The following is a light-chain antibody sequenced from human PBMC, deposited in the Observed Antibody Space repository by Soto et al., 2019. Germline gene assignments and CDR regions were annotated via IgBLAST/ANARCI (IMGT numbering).Light chain of an antibody. CDR1: QGISSR. CDR3: QQSNSFPLT. Sequence: DIQMTQSPSSVSASVGDRVTITCRASQGISSRLAWYQQKPGKAPNLLIYTASSLQSGVPSRFSGSGSETDFTLTIGSLQPEDFATYYCQQSNSFPLTFGGGTKVDIK. J-gene: IGKJ4*01. V-gene: IGKV1-12*01. CDR2: TAS.